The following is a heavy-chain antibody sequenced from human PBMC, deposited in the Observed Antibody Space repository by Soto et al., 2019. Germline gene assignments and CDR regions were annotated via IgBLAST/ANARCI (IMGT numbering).Heavy chain of an antibody. J-gene: IGHJ4*02. CDR3: ARLLYDSRGYYYFDY. Sequence: QLQLQESGPGLVKPSETLSLTCTVSGGSISSSSYYWGWIRQPPGKGLEWIGSVYYSGSTYDNPSLKSRINLSVDRSKSQFSLKLTSLTAADTAVYYCARLLYDSRGYYYFDYWGQGTLVTVSS. D-gene: IGHD3-22*01. CDR1: GGSISSSSYY. V-gene: IGHV4-39*01. CDR2: VYYSGST.